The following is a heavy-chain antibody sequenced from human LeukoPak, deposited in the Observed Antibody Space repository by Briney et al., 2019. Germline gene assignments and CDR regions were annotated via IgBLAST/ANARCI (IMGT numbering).Heavy chain of an antibody. V-gene: IGHV4-61*02. J-gene: IGHJ5*02. CDR2: IYATGIS. CDR1: GGSISSGSDY. Sequence: SETLSLTCTVSGGSISSGSDYWGWIRQPAGKGLEWIGRIYATGISDYNPSLKSRVTISVDTSKNQFSLKLSSVTAAHTAVYYCASTTKWEFDWFDPWGQGALVTVSS. D-gene: IGHD1-26*01. CDR3: ASTTKWEFDWFDP.